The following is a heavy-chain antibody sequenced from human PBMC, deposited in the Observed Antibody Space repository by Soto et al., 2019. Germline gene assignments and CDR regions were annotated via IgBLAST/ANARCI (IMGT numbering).Heavy chain of an antibody. J-gene: IGHJ4*02. CDR3: AHRPFYDHSGYPNY. D-gene: IGHD3-22*01. CDR1: GFSLSSSLGG. CDR2: IYWNDDK. Sequence: SGPTLVNPTQTLALTCTFSGFSLSSSLGGVGWIRQPPGKALEWLALIYWNDDKRYSPSPKTRLTIRKDTSKNQVVLTMTNMDPVDTGTYYCAHRPFYDHSGYPNYWGQGTLVTVSS. V-gene: IGHV2-5*01.